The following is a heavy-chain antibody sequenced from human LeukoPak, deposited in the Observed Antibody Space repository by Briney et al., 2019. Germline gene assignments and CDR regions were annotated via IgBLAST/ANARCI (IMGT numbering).Heavy chain of an antibody. Sequence: PGGSLRLSCTASGFTFSTYWMSWVRQAPGKGLEWVANIKQDGSEKNYVDSVKGRFTISRDNAKKSLYLQMNSLRAEDTAVYYCAREELGYCSSISCPDYYYYYMDVWGKGTTVTVSS. D-gene: IGHD2-2*01. V-gene: IGHV3-7*01. CDR1: GFTFSTYW. CDR3: AREELGYCSSISCPDYYYYYMDV. J-gene: IGHJ6*03. CDR2: IKQDGSEK.